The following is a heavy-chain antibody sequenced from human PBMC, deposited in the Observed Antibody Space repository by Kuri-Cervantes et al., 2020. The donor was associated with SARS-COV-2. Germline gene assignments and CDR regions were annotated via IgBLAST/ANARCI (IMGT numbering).Heavy chain of an antibody. V-gene: IGHV3-33*08. CDR3: ARDLPYYYDSSGYDFDY. D-gene: IGHD3-22*01. J-gene: IGHJ4*02. CDR1: GFTFSDYY. Sequence: GGSLRLSCAASGFTFSDYYMSWIRQAPGKGLEWVAVIWYDGSNKYYADSVKGRFTISRDNSKNTLYLQMNSLRAEDTAVYYCARDLPYYYDSSGYDFDYWGQGTLVTVSS. CDR2: IWYDGSNK.